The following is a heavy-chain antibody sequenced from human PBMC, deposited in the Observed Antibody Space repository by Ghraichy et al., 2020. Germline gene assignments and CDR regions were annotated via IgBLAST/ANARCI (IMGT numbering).Heavy chain of an antibody. Sequence: GESLNISCVASGFTFSRYDMHWVRQATGKGLEWVSAIGTAGDTYYPGSVKGRFTISRENAKNSLYLQMNSLRAGDTAVYYCAREDNRGSGAFDIWGQGTMVTVTS. CDR3: AREDNRGSGAFDI. CDR1: GFTFSRYD. V-gene: IGHV3-13*01. J-gene: IGHJ3*02. CDR2: IGTAGDT. D-gene: IGHD2/OR15-2a*01.